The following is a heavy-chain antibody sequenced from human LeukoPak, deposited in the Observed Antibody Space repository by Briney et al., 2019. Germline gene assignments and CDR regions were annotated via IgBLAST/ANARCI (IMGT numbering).Heavy chain of an antibody. CDR3: ARDPGSSSFDL. CDR1: GFSFSTYW. J-gene: IGHJ4*02. CDR2: INQDASVR. V-gene: IGHV3-7*01. D-gene: IGHD6-13*01. Sequence: AGSLRLSCAASGFSFSTYWMSWVRQTPEKGLEFVANINQDASVRNYMDSLKGRCTISRDNAKKSVYLEINSLRADDTAVYYCARDPGSSSFDLWGQGALVTVSS.